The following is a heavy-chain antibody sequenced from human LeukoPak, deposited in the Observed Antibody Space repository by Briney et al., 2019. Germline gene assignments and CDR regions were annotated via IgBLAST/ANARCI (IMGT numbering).Heavy chain of an antibody. V-gene: IGHV4-34*01. CDR2: INHSGST. Sequence: SETLSLTCAVYGGSFSGYYWSWIRQPPGKGLEWIGEINHSGSTNYNPSLKSRVTISVDTSKNQFSLKLSSVTAADTAVYYCARDRVDLYYYDSSHHDAFDIWGQGTMVTVSS. CDR1: GGSFSGYY. J-gene: IGHJ3*02. CDR3: ARDRVDLYYYDSSHHDAFDI. D-gene: IGHD3-22*01.